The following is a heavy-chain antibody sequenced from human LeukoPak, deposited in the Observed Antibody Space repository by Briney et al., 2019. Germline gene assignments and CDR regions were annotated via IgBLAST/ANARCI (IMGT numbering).Heavy chain of an antibody. CDR1: GFTFSNYW. CDR2: IKQDGSKE. D-gene: IGHD2-15*01. Sequence: GGSLRLSCTASGFTFSNYWMSWVRQVPGKGLEWVANIKQDGSKENYVDSVKGRFIISRDNAKNSLYLQMNTLRAEDTAVYYCARAPDEVVVDATIYYYYYVDVWGSGTTVTVSS. CDR3: ARAPDEVVVDATIYYYYYVDV. V-gene: IGHV3-7*01. J-gene: IGHJ6*03.